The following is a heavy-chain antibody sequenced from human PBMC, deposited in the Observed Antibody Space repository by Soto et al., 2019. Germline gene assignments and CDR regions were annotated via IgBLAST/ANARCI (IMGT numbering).Heavy chain of an antibody. CDR3: ARDHYDILAGYYNYYYYGMDV. CDR2: ISPIFGTA. D-gene: IGHD3-9*01. CDR1: GYTFTSYG. V-gene: IGHV1-69*13. Sequence: SVKVSCKASGYTFTSYGISWVRQAPGQGLEWMGGISPIFGTANYAQKFQGRVTITADESTSTAYMELSSLRSEDTAVYYCARDHYDILAGYYNYYYYGMDVWGQGTTVTVSS. J-gene: IGHJ6*02.